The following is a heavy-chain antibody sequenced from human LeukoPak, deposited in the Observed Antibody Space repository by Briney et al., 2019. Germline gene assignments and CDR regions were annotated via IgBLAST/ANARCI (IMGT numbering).Heavy chain of an antibody. D-gene: IGHD3-22*01. CDR2: ISAYNGNT. V-gene: IGHV1-18*01. J-gene: IGHJ4*02. CDR3: ASNNTYYYDSSGYRPFDY. Sequence: ASVKVSCKASGYTFTSYGISWVRQAPGQGLEWMGWISAYNGNTNYAQKLQGRVTMTTDTSTSTAYMELRSLRSDDTAVYYCASNNTYYYDSSGYRPFDYWGQGTLVTVSS. CDR1: GYTFTSYG.